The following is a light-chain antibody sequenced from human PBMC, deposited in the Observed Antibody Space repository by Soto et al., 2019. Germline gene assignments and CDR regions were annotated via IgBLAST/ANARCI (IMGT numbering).Light chain of an antibody. J-gene: IGLJ1*01. Sequence: QSALTQPASVSGSPGQSITISCTGTSSDVGGYNYVSWYQQYPGKAPKLMIYDVSNRPSGVSNSFSGSKSGNTASLTISGLQAEDEADYYCTSYTTSSTLVFGTGTKLTVL. V-gene: IGLV2-14*01. CDR3: TSYTTSSTLV. CDR1: SSDVGGYNY. CDR2: DVS.